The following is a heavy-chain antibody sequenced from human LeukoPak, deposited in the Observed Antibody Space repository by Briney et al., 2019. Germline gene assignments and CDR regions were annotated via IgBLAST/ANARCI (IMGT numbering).Heavy chain of an antibody. D-gene: IGHD3-3*01. J-gene: IGHJ6*02. V-gene: IGHV3-74*01. CDR1: GSTFSSYW. CDR3: ATAGVVIMTPYGMDV. Sequence: GGSLRLSCAASGSTFSSYWMHWVRQAPGKGLVWVSRINSDGSSTSYADSVRGRFTISRDNAKNTLYLQMNSLRAEDTAVYYCATAGVVIMTPYGMDVWGQGTTVTVSS. CDR2: INSDGSST.